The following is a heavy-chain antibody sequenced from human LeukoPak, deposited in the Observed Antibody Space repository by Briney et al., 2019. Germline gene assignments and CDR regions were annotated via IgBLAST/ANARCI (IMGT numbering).Heavy chain of an antibody. CDR3: ARVRGDSSWYGLDY. CDR1: GYTFTGYY. Sequence: APVKVSCKTSGYTFTGYYIHWVRQAPGQGLEWMGWINPDSGGTNYAQKFQGRVTMTRDTSISAGYMELSGLRPDDTAVFYCARVRGDSSWYGLDYWGQGTLVSVSS. J-gene: IGHJ4*02. V-gene: IGHV1-2*02. CDR2: INPDSGGT. D-gene: IGHD6-13*01.